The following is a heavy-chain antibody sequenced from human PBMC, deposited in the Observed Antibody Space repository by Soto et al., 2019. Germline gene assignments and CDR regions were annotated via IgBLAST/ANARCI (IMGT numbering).Heavy chain of an antibody. J-gene: IGHJ5*02. CDR3: ARRYCSGGDCSPGWFDP. CDR1: GGSISSYY. Sequence: SETLSLTCTVPGGSISSYYWTWIRQPPGKGLEWIGYIYYSGSTYYNPSLKSRVTISVDTSKNQVSLKVTSVTAADTAIYYCARRYCSGGDCSPGWFDPWGQGTLVTVSS. V-gene: IGHV4-59*01. D-gene: IGHD2-15*01. CDR2: IYYSGST.